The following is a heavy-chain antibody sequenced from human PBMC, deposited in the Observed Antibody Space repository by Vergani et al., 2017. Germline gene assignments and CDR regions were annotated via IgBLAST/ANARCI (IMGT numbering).Heavy chain of an antibody. D-gene: IGHD3-22*01. CDR3: AHRRRHYYDVVDFDS. V-gene: IGHV2-5*02. CDR1: GFSLTTNGVG. CDR2: IYWDDDN. Sequence: QITLKESGPTLVKPTQTLTLTCTFSGFSLTTNGVGVGWIRQPPGKALEWLGVIYWDDDNRYSPSLKSRLTIAKGSSNTQVVLRITNIDPVDTATSYCAHRRRHYYDVVDFDSWGQGTLVIVSS. J-gene: IGHJ4*02.